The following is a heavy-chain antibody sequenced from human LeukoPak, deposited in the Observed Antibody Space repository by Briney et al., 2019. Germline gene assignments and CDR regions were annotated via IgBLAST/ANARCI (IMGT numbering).Heavy chain of an antibody. CDR3: ARDGGTGVHYFDY. Sequence: PGGSLRLSGAASGFTFADYGMSWVRQAPGKGLEWVSGINWNGGSTGYADSVKGRFTISRDNAKNSLYLQMNSLRAEDTALYYCARDGGTGVHYFDYWGQGTLVTVSS. V-gene: IGHV3-20*04. D-gene: IGHD3/OR15-3a*01. CDR2: INWNGGST. CDR1: GFTFADYG. J-gene: IGHJ4*02.